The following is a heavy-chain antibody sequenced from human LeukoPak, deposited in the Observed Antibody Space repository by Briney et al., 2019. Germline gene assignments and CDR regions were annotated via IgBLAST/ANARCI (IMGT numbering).Heavy chain of an antibody. D-gene: IGHD3-10*01. CDR1: GFTFSSYA. V-gene: IGHV3-23*01. J-gene: IGHJ4*02. CDR2: FSGGAGKT. Sequence: GGSLRLSCAASGFTFSSYAMSWVRQAPGKRLEWVSSFSGGAGKTYYADSVKGRFTISRDNSQNTVYLQMSSLRAEDTAVYYCAKDQYIYGSSPFDYWGQGTLVTVSS. CDR3: AKDQYIYGSSPFDY.